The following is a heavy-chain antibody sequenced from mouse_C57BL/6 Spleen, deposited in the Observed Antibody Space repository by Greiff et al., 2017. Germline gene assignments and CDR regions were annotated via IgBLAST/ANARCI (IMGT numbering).Heavy chain of an antibody. Sequence: QVQLQQPGAELVMPGASVKLSCKASGYTFTSYWMHWVKQRPGQGLEWIGEIDPSDSYTNYNQKFKGKSTLTVDKSSSTAYMQLSSLTSEDSAVYYCARKGYDRYFDYWGQGTTLTVSS. D-gene: IGHD2-2*01. CDR1: GYTFTSYW. J-gene: IGHJ2*01. V-gene: IGHV1-69*01. CDR3: ARKGYDRYFDY. CDR2: IDPSDSYT.